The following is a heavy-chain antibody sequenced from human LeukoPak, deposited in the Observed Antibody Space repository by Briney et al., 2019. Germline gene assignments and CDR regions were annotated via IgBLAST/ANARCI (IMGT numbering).Heavy chain of an antibody. CDR3: ARVLRYFDWLSPPDY. V-gene: IGHV3-30*02. CDR1: GFTFSSYG. Sequence: PGGSLRLSCAASGFTFSSYGMHWVRQAPGKGLEWVAFIRYDGSDNYYADSVKGRFTISRDNSKNTLYLQMNSLRAEDTAVYYCARVLRYFDWLSPPDYWGQGTLVTVSS. CDR2: IRYDGSDN. J-gene: IGHJ4*02. D-gene: IGHD3-9*01.